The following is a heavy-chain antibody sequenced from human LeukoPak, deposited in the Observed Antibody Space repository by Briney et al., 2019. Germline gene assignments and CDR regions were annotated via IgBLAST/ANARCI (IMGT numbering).Heavy chain of an antibody. J-gene: IGHJ4*02. D-gene: IGHD4-23*01. CDR3: ARTLRWSLFDY. CDR1: GFTVSSNY. CDR2: IYSGGST. Sequence: GSLRLSCAASGFTVSSNYMSWVRQAPGKGLEWVSVIYSGGSTYYADSVKGRFTISRDNSKNTLYLQMNGLRAEDTAVYYCARTLRWSLFDYWGQGTLVTVSS. V-gene: IGHV3-53*01.